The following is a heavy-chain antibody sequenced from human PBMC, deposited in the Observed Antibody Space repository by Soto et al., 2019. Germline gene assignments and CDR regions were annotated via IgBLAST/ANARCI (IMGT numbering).Heavy chain of an antibody. J-gene: IGHJ6*02. CDR1: GFTFSSYA. CDR2: ISGSGGNT. CDR3: AMLNSGSYSYHGLAV. V-gene: IGHV3-23*01. Sequence: PGGSLRLSCAASGFTFSSYAMNWVRQAPGKGLEWVSAISGSGGNTFYADSVKGRFTISRDNSKNTLFLQMHSLRAEDTAIYYCAMLNSGSYSYHGLAVWGQGTTVTVSS. D-gene: IGHD1-26*01.